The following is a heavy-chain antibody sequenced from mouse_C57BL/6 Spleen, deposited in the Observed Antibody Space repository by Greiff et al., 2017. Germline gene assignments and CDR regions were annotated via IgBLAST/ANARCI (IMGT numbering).Heavy chain of an antibody. D-gene: IGHD2-1*01. CDR2: INPSTGGT. Sequence: VQLQQSGPELVKPGASVKISCKASGYSFTGYYMNWVKQSPEKSLEWIGEINPSTGGTTYNQKFKAKATLTVDKSSSTAYMQLKSLTSEDSAVYYCARPTYGNYYAMDYWGQGTSVTVSS. CDR1: GYSFTGYY. V-gene: IGHV1-42*01. J-gene: IGHJ4*01. CDR3: ARPTYGNYYAMDY.